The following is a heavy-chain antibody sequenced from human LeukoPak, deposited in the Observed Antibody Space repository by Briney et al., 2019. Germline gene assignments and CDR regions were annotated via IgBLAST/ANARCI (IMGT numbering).Heavy chain of an antibody. D-gene: IGHD3-22*01. CDR3: ASRIPYDSSSY. CDR1: GFTFSSYW. CDR2: ISSDGSST. Sequence: GGSLRLSCAASGFTFSSYWMHWVRQAPGKGLVWVSRISSDGSSTDYADSVKGRFTISRDNAKNTLYLQMNSLRAEDTAVYYCASRIPYDSSSYWGQGTLVTVSS. J-gene: IGHJ4*02. V-gene: IGHV3-74*01.